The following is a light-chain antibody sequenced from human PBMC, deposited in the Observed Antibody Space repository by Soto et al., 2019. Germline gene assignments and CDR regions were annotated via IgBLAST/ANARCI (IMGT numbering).Light chain of an antibody. CDR1: SSDVGGYNA. CDR3: CSYAGSYIYV. V-gene: IGLV2-11*01. Sequence: QSVLTQPRSVSGSPGQSVTISCTGTSSDVGGYNAVSWYQQRPGKAPKLMIYDVTKRPSGVPDRFSGSKSGNTASLTISGLKAEDEADYYCCSYAGSYIYVFATGTKV. CDR2: DVT. J-gene: IGLJ1*01.